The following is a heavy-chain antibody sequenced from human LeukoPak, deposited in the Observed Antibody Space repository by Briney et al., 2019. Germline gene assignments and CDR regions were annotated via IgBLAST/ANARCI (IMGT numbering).Heavy chain of an antibody. CDR1: GGSISSYY. CDR2: IYYSGST. CDR3: ARLLDYDILTGYYMDAFDI. V-gene: IGHV4-59*01. Sequence: SETLSLTCTVSGGSISSYYWSWIRQPPGKGLEWIGYIYYSGSTNYNPSLKSRVTISVDTSKSQFSLKLSSVTAADTAVYYCARLLDYDILTGYYMDAFDIWGQGTMVTVSS. J-gene: IGHJ3*02. D-gene: IGHD3-9*01.